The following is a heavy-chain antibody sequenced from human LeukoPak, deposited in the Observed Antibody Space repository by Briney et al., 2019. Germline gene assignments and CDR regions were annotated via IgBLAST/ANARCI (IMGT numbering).Heavy chain of an antibody. CDR1: GGSISSSSYY. CDR2: IYYSGST. D-gene: IGHD2-2*01. J-gene: IGHJ3*02. CDR3: ARRAIVVVPAAPADAFDI. Sequence: PSETPSLTCTVSGGSISSSSYYWGWIRQPPGKGLEWIGSIYYSGSTYYNPSLKSRVTISVDTSKNQFSLKLSSVTAADTAVYYCARRAIVVVPAAPADAFDIWGQGTMVTVSS. V-gene: IGHV4-39*01.